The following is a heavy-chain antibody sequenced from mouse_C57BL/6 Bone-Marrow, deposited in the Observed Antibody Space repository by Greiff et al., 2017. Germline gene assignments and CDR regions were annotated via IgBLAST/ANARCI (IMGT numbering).Heavy chain of an antibody. J-gene: IGHJ3*01. D-gene: IGHD4-1*01. CDR1: GYTFTSYW. CDR3: ARPADWGWFAY. Sequence: QVQLQQPGAELVKPGASVKLSCKASGYTFTSYWMHWVKQRPGQGLEWIGMIHPNSGSTNYNEKFTSKATLTVDKSSSTAYMQLSSLTSEDSAVYYCARPADWGWFAYWGQGTLVTVSA. V-gene: IGHV1-64*01. CDR2: IHPNSGST.